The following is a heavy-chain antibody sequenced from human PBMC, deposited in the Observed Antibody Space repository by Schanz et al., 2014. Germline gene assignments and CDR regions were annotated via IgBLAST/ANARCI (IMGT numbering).Heavy chain of an antibody. CDR2: IIPILGIT. Sequence: QVQLVQSGAAVKKPGSSVKVSCKASGGTFSSYTISWVRQAPGQGLEWMGRIIPILGITNYAQKFQGRVTITADKSTSTAYMELTSLRSEDTAVYYCARDPRWRLRWHYYYGMDVWGQGTTVTVSS. CDR1: GGTFSSYT. J-gene: IGHJ6*02. V-gene: IGHV1-69*08. D-gene: IGHD2-21*02. CDR3: ARDPRWRLRWHYYYGMDV.